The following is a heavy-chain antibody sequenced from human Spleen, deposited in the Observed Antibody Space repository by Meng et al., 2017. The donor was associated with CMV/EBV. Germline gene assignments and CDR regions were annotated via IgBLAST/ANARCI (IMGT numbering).Heavy chain of an antibody. Sequence: TCSSYGISRGRQAPGPGLEWMGGIIPIFGTASYAQKFQGRVTITTDESTSTAYMELSSLRSEDTAVYYCARGAYGDSSGYYGGSFDYWGQGTLVTVSS. J-gene: IGHJ4*02. CDR3: ARGAYGDSSGYYGGSFDY. V-gene: IGHV1-69*05. CDR2: IIPIFGTA. D-gene: IGHD3-22*01. CDR1: TCSSYG.